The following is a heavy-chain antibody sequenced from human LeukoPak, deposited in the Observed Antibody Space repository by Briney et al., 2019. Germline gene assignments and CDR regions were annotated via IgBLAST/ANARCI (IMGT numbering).Heavy chain of an antibody. V-gene: IGHV4-38-2*02. Sequence: SETLSLTCTVSGYSLSSGYYCGWIRHPPGKGLEWIGSIYHSGSTYYNPSLKSRVTISVDTSKNQFSLKLSSVTAADTAVYYCARTLAPTEGVYYMDVWGKGTTVTVSS. CDR2: IYHSGST. CDR1: GYSLSSGYY. CDR3: ARTLAPTEGVYYMDV. J-gene: IGHJ6*03.